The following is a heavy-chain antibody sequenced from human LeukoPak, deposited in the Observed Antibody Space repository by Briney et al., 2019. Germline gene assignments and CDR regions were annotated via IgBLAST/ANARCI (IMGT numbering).Heavy chain of an antibody. CDR3: ARHPHTYYYDSSGYGGRYYFDY. CDR1: GGSISSSSYY. Sequence: SETLSLTCTVSGGSISSSSYYWGWIRQPPGMGLEWIGSIYYSGSTYYNSSPKSRVTISVDTSKNQFSLRLSSVTAADTAVYYCARHPHTYYYDSSGYGGRYYFDYWGQGTLVTVSS. CDR2: IYYSGST. J-gene: IGHJ4*02. V-gene: IGHV4-39*01. D-gene: IGHD3-22*01.